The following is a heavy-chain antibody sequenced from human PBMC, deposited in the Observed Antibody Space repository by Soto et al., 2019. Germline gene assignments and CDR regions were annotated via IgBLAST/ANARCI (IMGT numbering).Heavy chain of an antibody. J-gene: IGHJ4*02. D-gene: IGHD6-13*01. V-gene: IGHV5-51*01. CDR1: GYSFTSYW. CDR2: IYPGDSDT. Sequence: PGESLKISCKGSGYSFTSYWIGWVRQMPGKGLEWMGIIYPGDSDTRYSPSFQGQVTISADKSISTAYLQWSSLKASDTAMYYCARQAEGAAAGNQIDYWGQGTLVTVS. CDR3: ARQAEGAAAGNQIDY.